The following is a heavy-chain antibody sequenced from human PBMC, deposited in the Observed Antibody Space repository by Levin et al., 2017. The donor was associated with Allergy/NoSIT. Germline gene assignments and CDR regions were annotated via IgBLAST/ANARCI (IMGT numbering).Heavy chain of an antibody. Sequence: GGSLRLSCTASGFTFNTYSLNWIRQAPGKGPEWLSYISSNSLSIFYAASVKGRFIISRDTGQNSVFLEMTILSAEDTADYCCGRLDFPGNYFYYYGTDLWGQGTAVTVSS. V-gene: IGHV3-48*01. CDR2: ISSNSLSI. CDR3: GRLDFPGNYFYYYGTDL. CDR1: GFTFNTYS. J-gene: IGHJ6*02. D-gene: IGHD1-1*01.